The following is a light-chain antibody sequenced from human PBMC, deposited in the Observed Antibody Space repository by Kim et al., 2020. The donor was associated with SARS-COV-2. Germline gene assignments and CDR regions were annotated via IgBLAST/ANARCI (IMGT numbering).Light chain of an antibody. CDR2: EDT. CDR3: QSYDISNVI. Sequence: NFMLTQPHSVSESPGNTVTISCTRTCGNIADNYVQWYQQRPGSAPTIVIYEDTERPSGVPDRFSGSIDTSSSSASLTISGLKTEDEADYYCQSYDISNVIFGGGTQLTVL. J-gene: IGLJ2*01. CDR1: CGNIADNY. V-gene: IGLV6-57*04.